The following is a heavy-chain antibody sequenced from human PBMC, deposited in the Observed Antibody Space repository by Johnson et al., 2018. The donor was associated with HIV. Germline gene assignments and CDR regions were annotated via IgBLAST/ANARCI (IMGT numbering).Heavy chain of an antibody. CDR3: AKGYIAASGDGWDAFDI. D-gene: IGHD6-13*01. V-gene: IGHV3-66*01. Sequence: VLLVESGGNVVRPGGSLRLSCPASGFTVSSNYMSWVRQAPGKGLEWVSVIYRGGSTYYADYVKGRFTIARYNYKNTLYLQMNSLRAEDTAVYYCAKGYIAASGDGWDAFDIWGQGTMVTVSS. CDR1: GFTVSSNY. J-gene: IGHJ3*02. CDR2: IYRGGST.